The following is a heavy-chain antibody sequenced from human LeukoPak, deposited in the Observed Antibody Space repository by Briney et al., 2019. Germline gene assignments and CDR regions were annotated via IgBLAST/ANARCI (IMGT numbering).Heavy chain of an antibody. D-gene: IGHD2/OR15-2a*01. J-gene: IGHJ4*02. V-gene: IGHV3-7*03. CDR3: VRIEFCRNENPSLFAS. Sequence: PGGSLRLSCAASGFTFSSYWMSWVRQAPGKGLEWVANIKQDGGEKYYVDSVKGRFTISRDNAKNSLYLQMNSLKTEDTAVYYCVRIEFCRNENPSLFASGAQGPLVPVSS. CDR2: IKQDGGEK. CDR1: GFTFSSYW.